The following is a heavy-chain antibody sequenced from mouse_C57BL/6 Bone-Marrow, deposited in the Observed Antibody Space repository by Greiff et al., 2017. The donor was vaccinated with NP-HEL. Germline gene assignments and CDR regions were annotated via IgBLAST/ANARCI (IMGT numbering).Heavy chain of an antibody. CDR2: ISDGGSYT. CDR1: GFTFSSYA. V-gene: IGHV5-4*01. J-gene: IGHJ3*01. Sequence: EVQRVESGGGLVKPGGSLKLSCAASGFTFSSYAMSWVRQTPEKRLEWVATISDGGSYTYYPDNVKGRFTISRDNAKNNLYLQMSHLKSEDTAMYYCARDRGSAFAYWGQVTLVTVSA. CDR3: ARDRGSAFAY. D-gene: IGHD1-1*02.